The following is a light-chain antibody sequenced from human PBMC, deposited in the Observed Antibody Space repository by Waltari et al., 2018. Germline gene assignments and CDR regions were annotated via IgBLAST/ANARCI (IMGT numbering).Light chain of an antibody. CDR1: KLGAKY. Sequence: SYELTQPPSVSVSPGQTASITCSGDKLGAKYACWYQQKPGQSPVLVIYQDSKRASGIPERFSGSNSGNTATLTISGTQAMDEADYYCQAWDSSTVVFGGGTKLTVL. CDR3: QAWDSSTVV. J-gene: IGLJ2*01. CDR2: QDS. V-gene: IGLV3-1*01.